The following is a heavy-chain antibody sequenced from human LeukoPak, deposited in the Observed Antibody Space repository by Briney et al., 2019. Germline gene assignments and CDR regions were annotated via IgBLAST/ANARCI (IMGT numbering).Heavy chain of an antibody. V-gene: IGHV4-4*09. CDR3: AQRQGPMSGTYDYFDP. CDR1: GGSISGYY. D-gene: IGHD1-26*01. Sequence: PSETLSLTCTVSGGSISGYYWTWIRQPPGQGLEWIAYIHSNGYTNYNPSLRSRVTISVDPSKNQFSLTVTPVTAADTGIYYCAQRQGPMSGTYDYFDPWGQGALVTVSS. CDR2: IHSNGYT. J-gene: IGHJ5*02.